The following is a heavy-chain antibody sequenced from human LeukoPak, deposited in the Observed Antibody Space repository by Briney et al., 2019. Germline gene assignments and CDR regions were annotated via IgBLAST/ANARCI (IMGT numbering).Heavy chain of an antibody. CDR1: GGSISSGNW. V-gene: IGHV4-4*02. D-gene: IGHD3-22*01. CDR2: IYDSGST. J-gene: IGHJ4*02. CDR3: ARADSRGFYAFDY. Sequence: SETLSLTCAVSGGSISSGNWWSWVRQPPGKGLEWIGEIYDSGSTNYNPSLESRVTVSVDKSKNQFSLTLRSVTAADTAVYYCARADSRGFYAFDYWGQGTLVPVSS.